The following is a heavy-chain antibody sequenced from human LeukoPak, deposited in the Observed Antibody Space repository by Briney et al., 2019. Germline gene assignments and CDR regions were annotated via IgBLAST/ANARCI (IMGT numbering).Heavy chain of an antibody. CDR3: ASGEAYLDAFDI. CDR2: INPRGGST. Sequence: ASVKVSCKASGYTFTSYYMHWVRQAPGQGLEWMGIINPRGGSTTYAQKFQGRVTMTRDTSTSTVYMELSSLRSEDTAVYYCASGEAYLDAFDIWGQGTMVTVSS. D-gene: IGHD3-10*01. J-gene: IGHJ3*02. V-gene: IGHV1-46*01. CDR1: GYTFTSYY.